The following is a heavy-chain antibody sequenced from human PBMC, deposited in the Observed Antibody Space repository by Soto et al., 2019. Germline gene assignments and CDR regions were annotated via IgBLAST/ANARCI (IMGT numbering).Heavy chain of an antibody. D-gene: IGHD3-10*01. Sequence: SETLSLTCAVYGGSFSGYYWSWIRQPPGKGLDWIGEINHSGSTNYNPSLKSRVTISVDTSKNQFSLKLSSVTAADTAVYYCARGKNYYGSGSYYLPLNNWFDPWGQGTLVTVS. J-gene: IGHJ5*02. CDR1: GGSFSGYY. CDR2: INHSGST. V-gene: IGHV4-34*01. CDR3: ARGKNYYGSGSYYLPLNNWFDP.